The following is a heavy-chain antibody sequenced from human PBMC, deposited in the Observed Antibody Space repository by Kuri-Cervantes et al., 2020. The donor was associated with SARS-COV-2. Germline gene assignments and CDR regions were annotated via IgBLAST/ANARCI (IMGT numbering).Heavy chain of an antibody. CDR2: IYYSGST. J-gene: IGHJ4*02. CDR1: GGSISSSSYY. Sequence: SETLSLTCTVSGGSISSSSYYWGWIRQPPGKGLEWIGSIYYSGSTYYNQSLKSRVTISVGTSKNQFSLKLSSVTAADTAVYYCARTNKQWRGYFDYWGQGTLVTVSS. D-gene: IGHD6-19*01. V-gene: IGHV4-39*01. CDR3: ARTNKQWRGYFDY.